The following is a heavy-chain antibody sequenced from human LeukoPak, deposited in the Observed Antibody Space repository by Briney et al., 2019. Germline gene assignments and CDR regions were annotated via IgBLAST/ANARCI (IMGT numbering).Heavy chain of an antibody. D-gene: IGHD3-10*02. Sequence: GGARRLSCAASGVTFSSYWMSWVRQAPGKGLEWVSYISRRGSTIYYAYSVKGRFTISRDNAKNSLYLQMKSLRAEATAVYYCAELGINLIGGVWGKGTTVTISS. CDR2: ISRRGSTI. V-gene: IGHV3-48*04. CDR3: AELGINLIGGV. CDR1: GVTFSSYW. J-gene: IGHJ6*04.